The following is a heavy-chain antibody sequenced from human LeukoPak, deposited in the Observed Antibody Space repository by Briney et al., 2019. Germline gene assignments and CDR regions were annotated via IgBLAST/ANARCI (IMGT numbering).Heavy chain of an antibody. CDR2: INPNSGGT. V-gene: IGHV1-2*02. D-gene: IGHD3-22*01. J-gene: IGHJ4*02. CDR1: GYTFTGYY. Sequence: ASVKVSCKASGYTFTGYYMHWVRQAPGQGLEWMGWINPNSGGTNYAQKFQGRVTMTRDTSISTAYMELNRLRSDDTAVCYCARAGYYYDSSGHPFDYWGQGTLVTVSS. CDR3: ARAGYYYDSSGHPFDY.